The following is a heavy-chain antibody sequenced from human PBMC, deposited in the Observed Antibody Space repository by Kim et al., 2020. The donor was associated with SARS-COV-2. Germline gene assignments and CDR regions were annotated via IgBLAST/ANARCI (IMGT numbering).Heavy chain of an antibody. V-gene: IGHV1-69*13. CDR3: AGGAEILRYFDWSPFNYYCCMDV. Sequence: SVKVSCKASGGTFSSYAISWVRQAPGQGLEWMGGIIPIFGTANYAQKFQGRVTITADESTSTAYMELSSLRSEDTAVYYCAGGAEILRYFDWSPFNYYCCMDVWGQGTTVTCSS. CDR1: GGTFSSYA. J-gene: IGHJ6*01. CDR2: IIPIFGTA. D-gene: IGHD3-9*01.